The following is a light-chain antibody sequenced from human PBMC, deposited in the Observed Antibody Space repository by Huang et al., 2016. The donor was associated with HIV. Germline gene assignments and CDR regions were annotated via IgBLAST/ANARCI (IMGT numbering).Light chain of an antibody. Sequence: DIQMTQSPSSLSASVGDRVTITCRASQCISNSLAWYQQKPGKAPKLLLYAASRLESGVPARFSGSGSGTDYTLTISSLQPEDFATYYCQQYYSTPVTFGQGTKVEIK. CDR2: AAS. CDR3: QQYYSTPVT. J-gene: IGKJ1*01. CDR1: QCISNS. V-gene: IGKV1-NL1*01.